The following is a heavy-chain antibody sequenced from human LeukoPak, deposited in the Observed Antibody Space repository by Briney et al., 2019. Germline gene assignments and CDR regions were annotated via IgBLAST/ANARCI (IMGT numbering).Heavy chain of an antibody. CDR1: GYTFTGYY. Sequence: ASVKVSCKASGYTFTGYYMHWVRQAPGQGLEWMGIINPSGGSTSYAQKFQGRVTMTRDMSTSTVYMELSSLRSEDTAVYYCAREDYGGNFYSDYWGQGTLVTVSS. V-gene: IGHV1-46*01. CDR2: INPSGGST. J-gene: IGHJ4*02. CDR3: AREDYGGNFYSDY. D-gene: IGHD4-23*01.